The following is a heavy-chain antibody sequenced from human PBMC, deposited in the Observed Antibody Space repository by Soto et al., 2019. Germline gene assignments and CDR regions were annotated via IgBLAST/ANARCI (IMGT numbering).Heavy chain of an antibody. J-gene: IGHJ3*02. Sequence: GGSLRLSCAASGFTFSSYDMHWVRQATGKGLEWVSAIGTAGDTYYPGSVKGRFTISRENAKNSLYLQMNSLRAGDTAVYYCARVGRGDAVDAFDIWGQGTMVTVSS. CDR1: GFTFSSYD. CDR3: ARVGRGDAVDAFDI. V-gene: IGHV3-13*01. D-gene: IGHD2-21*02. CDR2: IGTAGDT.